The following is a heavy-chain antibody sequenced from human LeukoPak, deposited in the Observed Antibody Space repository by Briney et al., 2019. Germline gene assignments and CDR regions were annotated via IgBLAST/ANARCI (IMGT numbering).Heavy chain of an antibody. J-gene: IGHJ4*02. D-gene: IGHD3-16*01. CDR2: IYYSGST. Sequence: PSETLSLTCTVSGGSISSTNYYWGWIRQPPGKGLEWIGSIYYSGSTYYNPSLKSRFTISVDTSKNQFSLKLSSVTAADTAVYYCARRKGRLRLGELFYDDYWGQGTLVTVSS. CDR1: GGSISSTNYY. CDR3: ARRKGRLRLGELFYDDY. V-gene: IGHV4-39*07.